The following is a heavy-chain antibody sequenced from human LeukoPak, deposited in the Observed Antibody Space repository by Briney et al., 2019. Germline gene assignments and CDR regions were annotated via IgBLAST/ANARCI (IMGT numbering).Heavy chain of an antibody. CDR3: ARRLTTEETFDY. CDR1: GYRFTTYW. Sequence: GGPLKISCRGSGYRFTTYWIAWVRQMPGKGLEWMGIIYPGDSDTKYSPSFQGQITISADKSIGTAYLHWNSLEASDTAMYYCARRLTTEETFDYWGQGTLVTVAS. V-gene: IGHV5-51*01. CDR2: IYPGDSDT. J-gene: IGHJ4*02. D-gene: IGHD1-1*01.